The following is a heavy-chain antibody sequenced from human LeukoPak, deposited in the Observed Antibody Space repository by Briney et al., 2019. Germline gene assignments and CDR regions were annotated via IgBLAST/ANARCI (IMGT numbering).Heavy chain of an antibody. Sequence: SQTLSLTCTVSGGSISSYYWSWIRQPPGKGLEWIGYIYYSGSTNYNPSLKSRVTISVDTSKNQFSLKLSSVTAADTAVYYCARGRYYVDYWGQGTLVTVSS. J-gene: IGHJ4*02. CDR2: IYYSGST. CDR1: GGSISSYY. CDR3: ARGRYYVDY. V-gene: IGHV4-59*01.